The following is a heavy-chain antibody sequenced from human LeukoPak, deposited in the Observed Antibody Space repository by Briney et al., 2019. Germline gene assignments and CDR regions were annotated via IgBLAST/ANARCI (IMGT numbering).Heavy chain of an antibody. D-gene: IGHD4-17*01. J-gene: IGHJ5*02. V-gene: IGHV4-61*02. CDR1: GGSISSGSYY. CDR2: IYTSGST. Sequence: SETLSLTCTVSGGSISSGSYYWSWIRQPAGKGLEWIGRIYTSGSTNYNPSLKSRVTISVDTSKNQFSLKLSPVTAADTAVYYCAREGDYVMYNWFDPWGQGTLVTVSS. CDR3: AREGDYVMYNWFDP.